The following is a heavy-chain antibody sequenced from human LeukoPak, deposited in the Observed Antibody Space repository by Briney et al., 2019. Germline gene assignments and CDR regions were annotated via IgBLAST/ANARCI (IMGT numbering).Heavy chain of an antibody. Sequence: GGSLRPSCAASGFIFSAYYMSWIRQAPGKGLEWVSYISSSGTKIYYADSVKGRFTISRDNAKNTLYLQMNSLRAEDTAGYYCAIAPGVIKFDPGSQGSLVTVSS. D-gene: IGHD3-16*02. CDR2: ISSSGTKI. CDR1: GFIFSAYY. V-gene: IGHV3-11*01. J-gene: IGHJ5*02. CDR3: AIAPGVIKFDP.